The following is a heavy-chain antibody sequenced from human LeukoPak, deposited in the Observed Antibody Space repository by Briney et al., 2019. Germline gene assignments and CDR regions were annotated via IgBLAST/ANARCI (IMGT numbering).Heavy chain of an antibody. CDR3: AKVPSSRIAVAGTFDY. J-gene: IGHJ4*02. Sequence: GGSLRLPCAASGFTFSSYAMSWVRQAPGKGLEWVSAISGSGGSTYYADSVKGRLTISRDNSKNTLYLQMNSLRAEDTAVYYCAKVPSSRIAVAGTFDYWGQGTLVTVSS. CDR1: GFTFSSYA. D-gene: IGHD6-19*01. CDR2: ISGSGGST. V-gene: IGHV3-23*01.